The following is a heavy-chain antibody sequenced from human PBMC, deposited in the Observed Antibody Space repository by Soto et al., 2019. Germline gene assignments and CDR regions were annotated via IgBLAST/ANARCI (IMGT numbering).Heavy chain of an antibody. J-gene: IGHJ5*02. CDR2: IYYSGSA. D-gene: IGHD4-4*01. CDR1: GGSISSSGFF. CDR3: ARESLSNNLVIDP. V-gene: IGHV4-31*03. Sequence: QVQLQESGPGLVKPSQTLSLTCTVSGGSISSSGFFWSWIRQHPGRGLEHIGYIYYSGSAYYNPSLKSRCTRSGDTSKNPLSLKLSSVTAADTAVYYCARESLSNNLVIDPWGQGTLVTVSS.